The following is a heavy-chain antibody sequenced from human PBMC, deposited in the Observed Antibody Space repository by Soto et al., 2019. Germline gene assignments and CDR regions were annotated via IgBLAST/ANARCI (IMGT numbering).Heavy chain of an antibody. CDR1: GFTFDDYA. CDR3: AKVYSSSWREGSDY. CDR2: SSWNSGSI. V-gene: IGHV3-9*01. Sequence: EVQLVESGGGLVQPGRSLRLSCAASGFTFDDYAMHWVRQAPGKGLEWVSGSSWNSGSIGYADSVKGRFTISRDNAKNSLYLQMNSLRAEDTALYYCAKVYSSSWREGSDYWGQGTLVTVSS. D-gene: IGHD6-13*01. J-gene: IGHJ4*02.